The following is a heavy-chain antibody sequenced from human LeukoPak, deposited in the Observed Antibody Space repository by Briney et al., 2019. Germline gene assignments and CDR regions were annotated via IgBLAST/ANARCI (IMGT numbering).Heavy chain of an antibody. J-gene: IGHJ4*02. Sequence: PGGSLRLSCAASGFTVSSNYMSWVRQAPGKGLEWVSVIYSGGSTYYADSVKGRFTISRDNSKNTLYLQMDSLRAEDTAVYYCARFNSVVAAFDYWGQGTLVTVSS. D-gene: IGHD2-15*01. CDR3: ARFNSVVAAFDY. CDR1: GFTVSSNY. CDR2: IYSGGST. V-gene: IGHV3-53*01.